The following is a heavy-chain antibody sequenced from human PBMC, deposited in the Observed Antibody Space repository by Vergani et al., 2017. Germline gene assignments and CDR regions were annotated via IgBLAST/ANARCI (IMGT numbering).Heavy chain of an antibody. D-gene: IGHD2-21*02. CDR2: ISYDGSNK. J-gene: IGHJ4*02. CDR1: GFTFSSYG. Sequence: QVQLVESGGGVVQPGRSLRLSCAASGFTFSSYGMHWVRQAPGKGLEWVAVISYDGSNKYYADSVKGRFTISRDNSKTTLYLQMNSMRAEDTAVYYCAMSYCGGDCGNDYFDYWGQGTLVTVSS. CDR3: AMSYCGGDCGNDYFDY. V-gene: IGHV3-30*03.